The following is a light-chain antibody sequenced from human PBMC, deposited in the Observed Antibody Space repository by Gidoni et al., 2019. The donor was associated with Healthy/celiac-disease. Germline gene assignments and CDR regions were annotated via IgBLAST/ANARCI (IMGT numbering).Light chain of an antibody. CDR2: DAS. J-gene: IGKJ3*01. V-gene: IGKV1-33*01. Sequence: DIQMTHSPSSLSASVGARVTIPCQASQDIRNYYNWYQQKPGKAPNRLIYDASNLETGVPSRCSGSGSGTEFSFTISSRQHEDIATYYCQQSDNLPSLTFGHGTKVNIK. CDR1: QDIRNY. CDR3: QQSDNLPSLT.